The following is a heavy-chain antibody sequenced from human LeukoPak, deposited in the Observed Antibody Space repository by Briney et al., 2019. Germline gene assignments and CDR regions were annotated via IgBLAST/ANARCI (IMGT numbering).Heavy chain of an antibody. CDR3: ARVDTVMASPDY. CDR1: GYTFTSYG. V-gene: IGHV1-18*01. Sequence: ASVKVSCKASGYTFTSYGISWVRQAPGQGLEWMGWISTYNGNTQYARKLQGRVTLATDTSTSTAYMELTSLRSDDTAVYYCARVDTVMASPDYWGQGTLVTVSS. J-gene: IGHJ4*02. CDR2: ISTYNGNT. D-gene: IGHD5-18*01.